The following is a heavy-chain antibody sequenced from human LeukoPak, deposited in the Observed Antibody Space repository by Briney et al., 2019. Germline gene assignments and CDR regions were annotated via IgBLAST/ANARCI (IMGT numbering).Heavy chain of an antibody. CDR2: IWYDGSNE. CDR3: ATHTPRYYYYGMDV. Sequence: GVSLRLSCAASGFTFSSYGMHWVRQAPGKGLEWVAVIWYDGSNEYYADSVKGRFTISRDNSKNTLYLQMNSLRAEDTAVYYCATHTPRYYYYGMDVWGQGTTVTVSS. CDR1: GFTFSSYG. V-gene: IGHV3-33*01. J-gene: IGHJ6*02.